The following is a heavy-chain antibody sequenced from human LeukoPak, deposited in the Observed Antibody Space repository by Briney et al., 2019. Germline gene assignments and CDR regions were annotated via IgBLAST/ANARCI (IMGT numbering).Heavy chain of an antibody. D-gene: IGHD1-20*01. CDR3: ARGKSYNWNYFDY. Sequence: ASVKVSCKASGYTFTNYDINWVRQATGQGLEWMGWMNPNSGNTGYAQKFQGRVTMTRNTSISTAYMELSSLRSEDTAVYYCARGKSYNWNYFDYWGQGTLVTVSS. J-gene: IGHJ4*02. CDR1: GYTFTNYD. CDR2: MNPNSGNT. V-gene: IGHV1-8*01.